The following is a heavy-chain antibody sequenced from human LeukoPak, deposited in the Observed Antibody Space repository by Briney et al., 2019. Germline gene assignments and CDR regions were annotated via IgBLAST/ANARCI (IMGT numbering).Heavy chain of an antibody. Sequence: GGSLRLSCAASGFTFGSYAMSWVRQAPGKGLEWVSAINDSGGNTYHADSVKGRFTISRDNSKNTLYLQMNSLRAEDTAVYYCAKGSSDGRPYYFDYWGQGTLVTISS. J-gene: IGHJ4*02. D-gene: IGHD5-24*01. V-gene: IGHV3-23*01. CDR1: GFTFGSYA. CDR3: AKGSSDGRPYYFDY. CDR2: INDSGGNT.